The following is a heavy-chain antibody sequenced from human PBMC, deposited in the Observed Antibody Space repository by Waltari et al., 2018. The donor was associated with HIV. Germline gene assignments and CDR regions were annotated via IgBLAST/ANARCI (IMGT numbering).Heavy chain of an antibody. CDR2: ISAYNGNT. J-gene: IGHJ4*02. CDR1: GYTFTTYG. CDR3: ARGGDAYNYLDY. D-gene: IGHD2-21*01. V-gene: IGHV1-18*01. Sequence: QVQLGQSGAEVKKPGASVKVSCKASGYTFTTYGISWVRQAPGQGLEWMGWISAYNGNTNYAQSCQDRVTMTTDTSTNTAYLELRSLRSDDTAVYYCARGGDAYNYLDYWGQGTLVTVSS.